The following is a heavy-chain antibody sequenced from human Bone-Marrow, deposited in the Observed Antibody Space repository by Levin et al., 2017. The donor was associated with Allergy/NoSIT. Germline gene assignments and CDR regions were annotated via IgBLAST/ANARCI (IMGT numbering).Heavy chain of an antibody. CDR1: GGSISSGGYS. Sequence: PSETLSLTCAVSGGSISSGGYSWIWIRQPPGKGLEWIGYILHSGSAYYNPSLNSRVTISVDRSRNQFSLELGSVTAADTAVYYCARKNTIYYDSSGYYGFFDYWGQGTLVTVSS. CDR3: ARKNTIYYDSSGYYGFFDY. J-gene: IGHJ4*02. V-gene: IGHV4-30-2*01. CDR2: ILHSGSA. D-gene: IGHD3-22*01.